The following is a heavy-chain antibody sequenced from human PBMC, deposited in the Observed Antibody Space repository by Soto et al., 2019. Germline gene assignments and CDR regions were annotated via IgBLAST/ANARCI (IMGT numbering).Heavy chain of an antibody. CDR1: GGSISSVGYY. CDR2: IYYSGST. CDR3: ARGQGRSVRRYYYYCMDV. D-gene: IGHD3-10*02. Sequence: TLSLTCTVSGGSISSVGYYWSWIRQHPAKGLEWIGYIYYSGSTYYNPSLKSQITISVDTTKNQFSLKLGSVIAGDTAVYYCARGQGRSVRRYYYYCMDVWGKGTTVTFSS. J-gene: IGHJ6*03. V-gene: IGHV4-31*01.